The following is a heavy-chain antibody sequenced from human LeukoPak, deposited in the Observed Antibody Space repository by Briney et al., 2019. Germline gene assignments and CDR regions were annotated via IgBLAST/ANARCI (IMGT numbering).Heavy chain of an antibody. CDR3: VKEGLLGGYYFDL. V-gene: IGHV3-23*01. J-gene: IGHJ4*02. CDR2: INGRGDRT. Sequence: GGSLRLSCAASGFTFTRYSMAWVRQAPGRGLDWVSTINGRGDRTFYADSVKGRFTVSRDNSRETVFLQMNSLGDEDTAVYYCVKEGLLGGYYFDLWGQGALVTVSS. CDR1: GFTFTRYS. D-gene: IGHD1-26*01.